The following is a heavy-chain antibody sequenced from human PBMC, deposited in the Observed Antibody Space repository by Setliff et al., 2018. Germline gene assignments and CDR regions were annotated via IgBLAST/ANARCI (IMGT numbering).Heavy chain of an antibody. CDR3: ARDRRIVGARHAFDI. V-gene: IGHV4-31*03. CDR1: GGSISSGGYY. Sequence: PSETLSLTCTVSGGSISSGGYYWSWIRQHPGKGLEWIGSIYYSGNTYYNASLKGRVTISVDTSKNQFSLKLSSVTAADTAVYYCARDRRIVGARHAFDIWGQGTMVTVSS. CDR2: IYYSGNT. D-gene: IGHD1-26*01. J-gene: IGHJ3*02.